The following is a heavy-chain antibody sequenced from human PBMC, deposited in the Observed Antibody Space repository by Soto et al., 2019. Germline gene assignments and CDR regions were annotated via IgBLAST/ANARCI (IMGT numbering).Heavy chain of an antibody. D-gene: IGHD4-4*01. J-gene: IGHJ4*02. V-gene: IGHV4-28*05. CDR3: ARIATTTLGGPIDY. CDR2: INYSGSF. CDR1: GDFISSSHW. Sequence: PSETLSLTCRVSGDFISSSHWWGWIRQPPGKGLEWIGHINYSGSFYHDPSLKSRVTMSLDTSKHQFSLRLSSVTAVDTAVYYCARIATTTLGGPIDYWGRGTLVTVSS.